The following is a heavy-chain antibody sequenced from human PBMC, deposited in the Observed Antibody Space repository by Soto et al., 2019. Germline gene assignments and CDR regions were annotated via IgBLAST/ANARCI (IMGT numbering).Heavy chain of an antibody. D-gene: IGHD3-22*01. Sequence: QVQLQESGPGLVRPSGTLSLTCAVSGDSINSSNWWSWVRQPPGKGLEWIGKIYHSGSTNYNPSLKSRVTISVDKSKNQFSLKLSPVTAADTAVYYCASERLDKSGYYFSHFEYWGQGTLVTVSS. CDR1: GDSINSSNW. J-gene: IGHJ4*02. V-gene: IGHV4-4*02. CDR2: IYHSGST. CDR3: ASERLDKSGYYFSHFEY.